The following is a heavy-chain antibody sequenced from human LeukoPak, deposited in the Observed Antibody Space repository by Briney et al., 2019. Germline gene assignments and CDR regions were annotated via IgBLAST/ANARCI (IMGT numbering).Heavy chain of an antibody. CDR2: IYYSGST. J-gene: IGHJ3*02. CDR1: GGSISSYY. V-gene: IGHV4-59*01. Sequence: SETLSLTCTVSGGSISSYYWSWIRQPPGKGLEWIGYIYYSGSTNYNPSLKSRVTISVDTSKNQFSLKLSSVTAADTAVYYCARLKSGSYHGGGAFDIWGQGTMVTVSS. D-gene: IGHD1-26*01. CDR3: ARLKSGSYHGGGAFDI.